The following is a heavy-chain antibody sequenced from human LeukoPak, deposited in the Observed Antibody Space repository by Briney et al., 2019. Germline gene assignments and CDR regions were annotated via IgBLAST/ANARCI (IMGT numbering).Heavy chain of an antibody. CDR3: ARRPKDGYDSSGLNWFDP. V-gene: IGHV4-30-2*01. J-gene: IGHJ5*02. Sequence: SETLSLTCTVSGGSISSGGYYWSWIRQPPGKGLEWIGYIYHSGSTYYNPSLKSRVTISVDRSKKQFSLKLSSVTAADTAVYYCARRPKDGYDSSGLNWFDPWGQGTLVTVSS. D-gene: IGHD3-22*01. CDR1: GGSISSGGYY. CDR2: IYHSGST.